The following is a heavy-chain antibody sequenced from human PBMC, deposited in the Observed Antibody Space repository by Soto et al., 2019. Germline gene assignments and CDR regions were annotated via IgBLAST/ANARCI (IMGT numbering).Heavy chain of an antibody. CDR1: GYTFTGYY. D-gene: IGHD2-15*01. J-gene: IGHJ6*02. CDR2: INPNSGGT. Sequence: ASVKVSCKASGYTFTGYYMHWVRQAPGQGLEWMGWINPNSGGTNYAQKFQGRVTMTRDTSISTAYMELSRLRSDDTAVYYCARAKGGGVAGPYYYGMDVWGQGTTVTVSS. V-gene: IGHV1-2*02. CDR3: ARAKGGGVAGPYYYGMDV.